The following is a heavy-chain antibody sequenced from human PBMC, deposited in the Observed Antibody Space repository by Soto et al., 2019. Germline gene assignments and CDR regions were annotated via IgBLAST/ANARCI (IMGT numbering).Heavy chain of an antibody. CDR2: IWYDGSNK. Sequence: GGSLRLSCAASGFTFSSYGMHWVRQAPGKGLEWVAAIWYDGSNKYYADSVKGRFTISRDNSKNTLYLQMNSLRAEDTAVYYCARAPGYCISTSCYSYYYGMDVWGQGTTVTVSS. V-gene: IGHV3-33*01. CDR1: GFTFSSYG. J-gene: IGHJ6*02. D-gene: IGHD2-2*01. CDR3: ARAPGYCISTSCYSYYYGMDV.